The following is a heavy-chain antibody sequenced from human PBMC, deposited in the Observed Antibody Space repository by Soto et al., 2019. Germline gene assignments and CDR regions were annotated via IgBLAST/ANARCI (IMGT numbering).Heavy chain of an antibody. CDR3: ARMVRGSTVGYYYYMDV. CDR2: ISPYNGDT. V-gene: IGHV1-18*01. Sequence: QVQLVQSGAEVKKPGASVKVSCKTSGYTFTSHGISWVRQAPGQGLEWMGWISPYNGDTNYAQKRQGRVSVTTDSSTRTAYMELRSLRSEDTAVYYCARMVRGSTVGYYYYMDVWGKGTTVTVSS. D-gene: IGHD3-10*01. J-gene: IGHJ6*03. CDR1: GYTFTSHG.